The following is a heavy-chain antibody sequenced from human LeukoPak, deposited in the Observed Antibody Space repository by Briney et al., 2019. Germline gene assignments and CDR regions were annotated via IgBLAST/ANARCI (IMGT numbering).Heavy chain of an antibody. CDR2: ISGSGETT. Sequence: PGGSLRLSCAASGITFSSYAMNWVRQAPGKGLEWVSAISGSGETTYYADSVKGRFTISRDNSKNTLYMQMNSLRVEDTAVYYCAKPYNYGYKGFFHYWGQGSLVTVSS. CDR1: GITFSSYA. D-gene: IGHD1-20*01. J-gene: IGHJ4*02. V-gene: IGHV3-23*01. CDR3: AKPYNYGYKGFFHY.